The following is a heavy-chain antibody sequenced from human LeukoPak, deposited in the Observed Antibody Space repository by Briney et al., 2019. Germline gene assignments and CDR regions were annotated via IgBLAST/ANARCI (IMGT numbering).Heavy chain of an antibody. CDR3: AKDSLIVVVSV. CDR2: ISGRGDRM. Sequence: PGGSLRLSCAASGFTFSNAWMSWVRQAPGKGLEWVSDISGRGDRMDYADSVKGRFTISRDNSKNTLYLHMNSLRAEDTAVYYCAKDSLIVVVSVWGQGTLVTVSS. J-gene: IGHJ4*02. D-gene: IGHD2-2*01. CDR1: GFTFSNAW. V-gene: IGHV3-23*01.